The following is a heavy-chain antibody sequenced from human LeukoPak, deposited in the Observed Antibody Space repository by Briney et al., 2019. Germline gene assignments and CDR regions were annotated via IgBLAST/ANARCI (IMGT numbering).Heavy chain of an antibody. Sequence: PGGSLRLSCAASGFTFSDYWMTWVRQAPGKGLEWVASIKNDGSYKKYVDSVKGRFTMSRDNAKNSLDLQMNSLRGEDTAVYYCARDVPSGATTLDYWGQGTLVTVSS. D-gene: IGHD1-1*01. V-gene: IGHV3-7*01. J-gene: IGHJ4*02. CDR1: GFTFSDYW. CDR3: ARDVPSGATTLDY. CDR2: IKNDGSYK.